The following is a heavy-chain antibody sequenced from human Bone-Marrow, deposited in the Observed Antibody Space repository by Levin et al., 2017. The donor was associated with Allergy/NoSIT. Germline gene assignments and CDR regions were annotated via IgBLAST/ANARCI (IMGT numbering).Heavy chain of an antibody. CDR3: ARERDAMVRGIQPDY. Sequence: VASVKVSCKASGYTFTSSGISWVRQAPGQGLEWMGWISTYDGNANYAQTFQDRVSMTTDRYTNTAYLGLKSLRSDDTAVYYCARERDAMVRGIQPDYWGQGTLVTVSS. J-gene: IGHJ4*02. V-gene: IGHV1-18*01. CDR1: GYTFTSSG. CDR2: ISTYDGNA. D-gene: IGHD3-10*01.